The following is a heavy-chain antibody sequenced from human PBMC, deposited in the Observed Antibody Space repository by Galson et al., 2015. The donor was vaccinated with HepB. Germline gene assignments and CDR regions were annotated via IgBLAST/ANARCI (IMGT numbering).Heavy chain of an antibody. Sequence: SVKVSCKASGYTFTSYDINWVRQATGQGLEWMGWMNPNSGNTGYAQKFQGRVTMTRNTSISTAYMELSSLRSEDTAVYYCARKAPRPIWYGPIYYYYYYMDVWGKGTTVTVSS. J-gene: IGHJ6*03. V-gene: IGHV1-8*01. CDR2: MNPNSGNT. CDR3: ARKAPRPIWYGPIYYYYYYMDV. CDR1: GYTFTSYD. D-gene: IGHD3-10*01.